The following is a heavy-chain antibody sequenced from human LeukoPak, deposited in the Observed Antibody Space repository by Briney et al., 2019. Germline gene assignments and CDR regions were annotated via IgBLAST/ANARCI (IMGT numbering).Heavy chain of an antibody. CDR2: ISSSGSTR. J-gene: IGHJ5*02. D-gene: IGHD6-13*01. CDR1: GFTFSDYY. V-gene: IGHV3-11*01. Sequence: GGSLRLSCAASGFTFSDYYMSWVRQASGKGLEWVSYISSSGSTRYYADSVKGRFTISRDNARKSIYLQMNSLRAEDTAVYYCARAAGWLDPWGQGSLVIVSS. CDR3: ARAAGWLDP.